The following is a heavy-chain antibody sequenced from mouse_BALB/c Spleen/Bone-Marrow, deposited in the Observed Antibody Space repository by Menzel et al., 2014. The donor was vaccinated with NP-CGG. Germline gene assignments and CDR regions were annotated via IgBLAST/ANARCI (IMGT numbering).Heavy chain of an antibody. V-gene: IGHV1-69*02. J-gene: IGHJ4*01. CDR1: DYTFTSYW. CDR3: ARALGDGYYYAMDY. CDR2: IDPSDSET. Sequence: QVQLKESGAELVKPGAPVKLSCKASDYTFTSYWMNWVKQRPGRGLEWIGRIDPSDSETHYNQKFKDKATLTVDKSSSTAYIQLTSLTSEDSAVYYCARALGDGYYYAMDYWGQGTSVTVSS. D-gene: IGHD2-3*01.